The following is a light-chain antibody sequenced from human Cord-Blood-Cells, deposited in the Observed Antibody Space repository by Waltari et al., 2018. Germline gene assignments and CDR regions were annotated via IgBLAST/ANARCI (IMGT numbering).Light chain of an antibody. J-gene: IGLJ1*01. V-gene: IGLV2-14*01. CDR2: EVS. Sequence: QSALTQPASVSGSPGQSITISCTGTSSDVGGYNYVPWYQQHPGKAPKLMIYEVSNRPSGVSNRFSGSKSGNTASLTISGRQAEDEADYYCSSYTSSSTPRVFGTGTKVTVL. CDR1: SSDVGGYNY. CDR3: SSYTSSSTPRV.